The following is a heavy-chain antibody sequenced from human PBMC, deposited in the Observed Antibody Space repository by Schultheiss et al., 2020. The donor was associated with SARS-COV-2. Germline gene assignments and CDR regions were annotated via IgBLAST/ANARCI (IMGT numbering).Heavy chain of an antibody. CDR3: ARGGEWSSSWYAFDI. J-gene: IGHJ3*02. CDR2: INHSGST. Sequence: SQTLSLTCAVYGGSFSGYYWSWIRQPPGKGLEWIGEINHSGSTNYSPSLKRRVTISVDTSNNQFSLKVSSVTAADTAVYYCARGGEWSSSWYAFDIWGQGTMVTVSS. CDR1: GGSFSGYY. D-gene: IGHD6-13*01. V-gene: IGHV4-34*01.